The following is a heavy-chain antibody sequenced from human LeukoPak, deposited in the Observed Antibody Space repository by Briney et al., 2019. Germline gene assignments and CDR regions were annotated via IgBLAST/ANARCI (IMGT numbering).Heavy chain of an antibody. V-gene: IGHV4-39*01. D-gene: IGHD6-13*01. CDR3: ARHLAAAGNYLFDC. J-gene: IGHJ4*02. Sequence: SETLSLTCTVSGGSISSSSDYWGWIRQPPGKGREWIGSIYYSGSTYYSPSLKSRVTISVDTSKNQFSLKLSSVIAADTAVYYCARHLAAAGNYLFDCWGQGTLVTVSS. CDR1: GGSISSSSDY. CDR2: IYYSGST.